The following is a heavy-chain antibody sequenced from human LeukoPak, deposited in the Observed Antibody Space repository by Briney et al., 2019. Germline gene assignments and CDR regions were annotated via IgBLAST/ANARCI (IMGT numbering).Heavy chain of an antibody. CDR3: ATGGTYSSFDH. V-gene: IGHV4-34*01. J-gene: IGHJ4*02. CDR1: GGSFSGYY. CDR2: INHSGST. D-gene: IGHD4-11*01. Sequence: SETLSLTCAVYGGSFSGYYWSWIRQPPGKGLEWIGEINHSGSTNYNPSLKSRITISVDTSKNQFSLKLSSVTAADTAVYYCATGGTYSSFDHWGQGTLVTVSS.